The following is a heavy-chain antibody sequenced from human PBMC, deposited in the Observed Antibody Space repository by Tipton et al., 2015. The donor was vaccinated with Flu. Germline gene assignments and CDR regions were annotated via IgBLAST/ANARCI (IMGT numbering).Heavy chain of an antibody. CDR3: ARDRGSYNIHLEYHYYYGMDV. J-gene: IGHJ6*02. CDR1: GYTFTGNY. D-gene: IGHD1-26*01. CDR2: ISGYNGDT. V-gene: IGHV1-18*04. Sequence: QLVQSGAEVKKPGASLKVSCKTSGYTFTGNYMHWVRQAPGQGLEWMGWISGYNGDTNYAEKLQGRVTMTTDASTHTAYMELRSLKSDDTAMYYCARDRGSYNIHLEYHYYYGMDVWGQGTTVTVSS.